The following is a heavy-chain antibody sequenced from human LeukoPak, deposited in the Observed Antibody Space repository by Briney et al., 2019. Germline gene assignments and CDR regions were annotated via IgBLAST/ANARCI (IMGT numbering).Heavy chain of an antibody. D-gene: IGHD3-10*01. Sequence: GGSLRLSCAASRFTFSTYGMHWVRQAPGKGLEWVAVISYDGSYESYADSVKGRFTISRDNSKNTLYLQMNSLRVEDTAVYYCARDYGSGSYNFDYWGQGTLVTVSS. CDR2: ISYDGSYE. J-gene: IGHJ4*02. CDR3: ARDYGSGSYNFDY. V-gene: IGHV3-30*03. CDR1: RFTFSTYG.